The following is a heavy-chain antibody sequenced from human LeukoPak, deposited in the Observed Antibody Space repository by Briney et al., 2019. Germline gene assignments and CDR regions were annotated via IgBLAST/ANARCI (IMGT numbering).Heavy chain of an antibody. V-gene: IGHV4-34*01. CDR1: GGSFSGYY. CDR3: ARGGWSLDL. CDR2: INHSGST. Sequence: SETLSLTCAVYGGSFSGYYWSWIRQPPGKGLEWIGEINHSGSTNYNPSLKSRVTISVDTSKNQFSLKLSSVTAADTAVYYCARGGWSLDLWGQGTLVTVSS. D-gene: IGHD6-19*01. J-gene: IGHJ4*02.